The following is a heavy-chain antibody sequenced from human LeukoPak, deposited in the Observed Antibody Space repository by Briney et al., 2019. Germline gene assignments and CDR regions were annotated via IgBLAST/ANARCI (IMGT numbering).Heavy chain of an antibody. CDR1: GFTFSNSW. J-gene: IGHJ4*02. CDR2: IQSKTDGGTR. D-gene: IGHD3-16*02. Sequence: PGGSLRVSCAASGFTFSNSWMSCVRQAPGKGLEWVGRIQSKTDGGTRDYAAPVKGRFTISRDDSKSTLYLQMNSLKTEDTAVYYCTTGLYVWGSYRPLDCWGQGTLVTVPS. CDR3: TTGLYVWGSYRPLDC. V-gene: IGHV3-15*01.